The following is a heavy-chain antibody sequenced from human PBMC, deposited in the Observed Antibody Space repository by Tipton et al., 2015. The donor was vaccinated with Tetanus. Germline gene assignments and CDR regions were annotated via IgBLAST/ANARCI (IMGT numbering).Heavy chain of an antibody. J-gene: IGHJ3*02. CDR2: SDPSDSYT. D-gene: IGHD3-10*01. CDR1: GYSFTSYW. CDR3: ARQGGLTITMARGVDAFDI. V-gene: IGHV5-10-1*01. Sequence: QLVQSGAEVKKPGESLRISCKGSGYSFTSYWISWVRQMPGKGLAWMGRSDPSDSYTNYSTSCQGHVTNSADKSIITAYLQWSSLKASDTAMYYCARQGGLTITMARGVDAFDIWGQGTMVPVSS.